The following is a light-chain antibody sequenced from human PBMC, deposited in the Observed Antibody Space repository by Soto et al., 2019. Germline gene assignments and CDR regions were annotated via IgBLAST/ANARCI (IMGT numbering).Light chain of an antibody. J-gene: IGKJ1*01. CDR2: DAS. CDR1: QSVSSY. V-gene: IGKV3-11*01. CDR3: QQRSNWPRT. Sequence: EIVLTQSPATLSLSPGERATLSCRASQSVSSYLAWYQQKPGQAPRLLIYDASNRATGIPARSSGSGSGTGFTLTIRSLAPEDFAVYYCQQRSNWPRTFGHGTKVESK.